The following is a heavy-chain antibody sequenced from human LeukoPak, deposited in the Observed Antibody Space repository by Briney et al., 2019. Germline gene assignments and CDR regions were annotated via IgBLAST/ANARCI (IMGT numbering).Heavy chain of an antibody. CDR3: ARYRDSGGRLAFDI. Sequence: SETPSLTCTVSGGSISSDGYYWTWIRQHPGKGLEWIGYIYYSGTTYYNPSLESRVTLSVDTSKNQFSLRLSSVTAADTAVYYCARYRDSGGRLAFDIWGQGTMATVSS. J-gene: IGHJ3*02. CDR1: GGSISSDGYY. V-gene: IGHV4-31*03. CDR2: IYYSGTT. D-gene: IGHD2-15*01.